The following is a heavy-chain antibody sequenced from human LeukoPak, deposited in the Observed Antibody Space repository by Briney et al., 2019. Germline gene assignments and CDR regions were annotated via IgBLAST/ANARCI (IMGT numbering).Heavy chain of an antibody. Sequence: SQTLSLTCTVSGGSISSGGYYWSWLRQHPGKGLEWIGYIHYSGSTYYNPSLKSRVTISVDTSKNQFSLKLSSVTAADTAVYYCARDGGPGGAVAGSWGQGTLVTVSS. J-gene: IGHJ4*02. V-gene: IGHV4-31*03. CDR3: ARDGGPGGAVAGS. CDR1: GGSISSGGYY. D-gene: IGHD6-19*01. CDR2: IHYSGST.